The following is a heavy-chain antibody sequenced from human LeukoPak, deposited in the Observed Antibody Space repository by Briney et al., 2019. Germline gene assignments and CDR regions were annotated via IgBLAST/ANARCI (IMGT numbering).Heavy chain of an antibody. CDR2: IHYSGTT. V-gene: IGHV4-59*01. CDR3: ARISSTPSAIRY. D-gene: IGHD2-2*01. Sequence: SETLSLTCTVSRGSISTYYWSWIRQPPGKELEWIGYIHYSGTTNYSPSLNSRVTISVATSKNQFSLRLSSVTAADTAVYYCARISSTPSAIRYWGQGTLVTVSS. J-gene: IGHJ4*02. CDR1: RGSISTYY.